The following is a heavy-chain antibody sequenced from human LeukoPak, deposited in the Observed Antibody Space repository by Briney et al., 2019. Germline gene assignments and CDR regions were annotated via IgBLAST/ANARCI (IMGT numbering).Heavy chain of an antibody. CDR3: AGGTGGWYFDL. Sequence: PSETLSLTCTVSGGSISSYYWSWIRQPPGKGLEWIGYIYYSGSTNYNPSLKSRVTMSIDTSKNQFSLKLTSVTAADTAVYYCAGGTGGWYFDLWGRGTLVTVSS. CDR1: GGSISSYY. D-gene: IGHD1/OR15-1a*01. V-gene: IGHV4-59*01. J-gene: IGHJ2*01. CDR2: IYYSGST.